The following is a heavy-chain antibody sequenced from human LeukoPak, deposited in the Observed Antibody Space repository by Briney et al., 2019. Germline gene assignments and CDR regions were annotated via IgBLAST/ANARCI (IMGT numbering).Heavy chain of an antibody. V-gene: IGHV4-59*08. CDR3: ASNYYGSGSLDY. Sequence: SETLSLTCTVSGGSISSYYWSWIRQPPGKGLEWIGYIYYSGSTNYNPSLKSRVTISVDTSKNQFSLKVSSVTTADTAVYYCASNYYGSGSLDYWGQGNLVTVSS. D-gene: IGHD3-10*01. CDR1: GGSISSYY. CDR2: IYYSGST. J-gene: IGHJ4*02.